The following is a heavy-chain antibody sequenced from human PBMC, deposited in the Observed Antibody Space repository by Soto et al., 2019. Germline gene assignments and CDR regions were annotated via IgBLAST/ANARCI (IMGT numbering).Heavy chain of an antibody. D-gene: IGHD6-13*01. CDR1: GFTFSSYA. Sequence: GGSLRLSCAASGFTFSSYAMHWVRQAPGKGLEWVAVISYDGSNKYYADSVKGRFTISRDSSKNTLYLQMNSLRAEDTDVYYCARDFSSSWPVYYFDYWGQGTLVTVSS. J-gene: IGHJ4*02. V-gene: IGHV3-30-3*01. CDR3: ARDFSSSWPVYYFDY. CDR2: ISYDGSNK.